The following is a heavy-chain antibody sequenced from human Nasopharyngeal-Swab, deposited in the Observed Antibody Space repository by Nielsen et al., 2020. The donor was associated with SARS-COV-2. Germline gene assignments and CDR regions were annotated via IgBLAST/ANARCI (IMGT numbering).Heavy chain of an antibody. J-gene: IGHJ4*02. CDR3: AKDRQQWLVEGADY. Sequence: GESLKISCAASGFTFSSYSMNWVRQAPGKGLEWVSSISSSSSYIYYADSVKGRFTISRDNSKNTLYLQMNSLRAEDTAVYYCAKDRQQWLVEGADYWGQGTLVTVSS. CDR2: ISSSSSYI. D-gene: IGHD6-19*01. V-gene: IGHV3-21*04. CDR1: GFTFSSYS.